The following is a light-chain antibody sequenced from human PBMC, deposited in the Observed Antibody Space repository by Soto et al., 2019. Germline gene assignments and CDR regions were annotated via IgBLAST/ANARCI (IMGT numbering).Light chain of an antibody. J-gene: IGKJ1*01. Sequence: DIQMTQSPSALSASVGDRVTITCRASQSVSNGLAWYRQKPGEAPKLLIYEGSTLERGVPSRFSGSGSGTEFTLTISRLQPDDFSSFSCQQYDTYSRTFGQATKVDVK. CDR2: EGS. CDR1: QSVSNG. V-gene: IGKV1-5*03. CDR3: QQYDTYSRT.